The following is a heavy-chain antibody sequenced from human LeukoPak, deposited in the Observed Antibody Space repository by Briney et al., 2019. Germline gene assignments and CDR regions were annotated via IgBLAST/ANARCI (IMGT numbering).Heavy chain of an antibody. CDR2: ISYDGSNK. CDR1: GFTFGSYG. V-gene: IGHV3-30*18. CDR3: AKGHSSGWYYFDY. D-gene: IGHD6-19*01. J-gene: IGHJ4*02. Sequence: GRSLRLSCAASGFTFGSYGMHWVRQAPGKGLEWVAVISYDGSNKYYADSVKGRFTISRDNSKNTLYLQMNSLRAEDTAVYYCAKGHSSGWYYFDYWGQGTLVTVSS.